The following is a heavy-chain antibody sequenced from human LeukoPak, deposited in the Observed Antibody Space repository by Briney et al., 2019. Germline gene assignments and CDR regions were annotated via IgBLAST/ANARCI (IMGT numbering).Heavy chain of an antibody. CDR2: IWYDGSNK. Sequence: GGSLRLSCAASGFTFSSYGMHWVRQAPGKGLEWVAVIWYDGSNKYYADSVKGRFTISRGNSKNTLYLQMNSLRAEDTAVYYCARGVGATTFFFDYWGQGTLVTVSS. CDR3: ARGVGATTFFFDY. D-gene: IGHD1-26*01. J-gene: IGHJ4*02. CDR1: GFTFSSYG. V-gene: IGHV3-33*01.